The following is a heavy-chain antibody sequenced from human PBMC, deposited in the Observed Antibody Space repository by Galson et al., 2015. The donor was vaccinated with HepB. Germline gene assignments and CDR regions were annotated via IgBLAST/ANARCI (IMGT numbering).Heavy chain of an antibody. D-gene: IGHD2-15*01. V-gene: IGHV1-18*01. CDR3: ARWASLKVVAAVDWNDY. J-gene: IGHJ4*02. CDR1: GYTFTSYG. Sequence: SVKVSCKASGYTFTSYGISWVRQAPGQGLEWMGWISAYNGNTNYAQKLQGRVTMTTDTSTSTAYMELRSLRSDDTAVYYCARWASLKVVAAVDWNDYWGQGTLVTVSS. CDR2: ISAYNGNT.